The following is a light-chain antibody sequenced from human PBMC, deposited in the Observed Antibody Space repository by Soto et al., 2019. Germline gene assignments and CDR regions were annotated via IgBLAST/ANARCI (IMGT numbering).Light chain of an antibody. J-gene: IGKJ5*01. Sequence: EIVLTQSPATLSLSPGERATLSCRASQSVSSYLAWYQQKPGQAPRLLIYDASNRATGIPARFSGSGSGTDFTLTISSLEPEDFAFYYCQQRSNWPIPFGQGTRLEIK. CDR2: DAS. CDR3: QQRSNWPIP. V-gene: IGKV3-11*01. CDR1: QSVSSY.